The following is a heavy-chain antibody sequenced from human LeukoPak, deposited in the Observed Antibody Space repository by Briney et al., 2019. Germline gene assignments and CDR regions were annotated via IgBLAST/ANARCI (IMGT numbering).Heavy chain of an antibody. CDR3: ARVITYYSDSNGYEDY. Sequence: GASVKVSCKASGYTFTGYYMHWVRQAPGQGLEWMGWINPNSGGTNYAQKFQGRVTMTRDTSISTAYMELSRLRSSDTAVYYCARVITYYSDSNGYEDYWGQGTLVTVSS. CDR2: INPNSGGT. V-gene: IGHV1-2*02. CDR1: GYTFTGYY. D-gene: IGHD3-22*01. J-gene: IGHJ4*02.